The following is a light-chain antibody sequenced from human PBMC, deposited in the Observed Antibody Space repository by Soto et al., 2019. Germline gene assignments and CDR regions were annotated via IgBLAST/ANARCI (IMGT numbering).Light chain of an antibody. Sequence: EIVLTQSPGTLSLSPGERATLSCRASESIIGNSLAWYQQKPGQAPRLLISGISKRTTCIPDRFCGSGSGTVFTLSISGLQPEDSVVYYCQQYGRARSYGQGTNVEIK. CDR3: QQYGRARS. CDR1: ESIIGNS. J-gene: IGKJ1*01. V-gene: IGKV3-20*01. CDR2: GIS.